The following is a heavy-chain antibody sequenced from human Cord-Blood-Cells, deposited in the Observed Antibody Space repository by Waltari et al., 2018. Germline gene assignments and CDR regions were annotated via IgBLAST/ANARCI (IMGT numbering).Heavy chain of an antibody. Sequence: EVHLVESGGGLVKPGGSLRISCAASGFTFTNSWISWVSTAPGKGLAWVGRIKSKTDGGTTDYAAPVKGRFTISRDDSKNTLYLQMNSLKTEDTAVYYCTTVVGVPLHEGYFQHWGQGTLVTVSS. CDR3: TTVVGVPLHEGYFQH. V-gene: IGHV3-15*01. J-gene: IGHJ1*01. CDR2: IKSKTDGGTT. D-gene: IGHD3-3*01. CDR1: GFTFTNSW.